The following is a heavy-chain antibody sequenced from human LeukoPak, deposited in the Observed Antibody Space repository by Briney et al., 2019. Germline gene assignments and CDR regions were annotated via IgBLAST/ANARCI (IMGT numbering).Heavy chain of an antibody. V-gene: IGHV4-4*07. CDR2: IYTSGST. D-gene: IGHD3-3*01. J-gene: IGHJ3*02. CDR3: ARDFWSGYPLIAFDI. Sequence: KPSETLSLTCTVSGGSISSYYWSWIRQPAGKGLEWIGRIYTSGSTNYNPSLKSRVTMSVDTSKNQFSLKLSSVTAADTAVYYCARDFWSGYPLIAFDIWGQGTMVTVSS. CDR1: GGSISSYY.